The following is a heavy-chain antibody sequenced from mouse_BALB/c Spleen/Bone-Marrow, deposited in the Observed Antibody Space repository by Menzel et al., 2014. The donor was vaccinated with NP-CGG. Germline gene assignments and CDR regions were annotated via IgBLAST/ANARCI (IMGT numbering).Heavy chain of an antibody. CDR3: ARDYYGSSDY. Sequence: EVKLVESGGGLVQPGGSLKLSCAASGFTFSSYGMSWVRQTPDKRLELVATINSNGGNTYYPDSVKGRFTISRDNAKNTLYLQMSSLKSEDTAMYYCARDYYGSSDYWGQGTTLTVSS. J-gene: IGHJ2*01. CDR2: INSNGGNT. V-gene: IGHV5-6-3*01. CDR1: GFTFSSYG. D-gene: IGHD1-1*01.